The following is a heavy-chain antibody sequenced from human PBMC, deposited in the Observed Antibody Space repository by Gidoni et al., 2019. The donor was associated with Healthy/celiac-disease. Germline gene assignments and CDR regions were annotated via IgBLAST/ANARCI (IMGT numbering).Heavy chain of an antibody. CDR3: ARGVKGIVATYYFDY. Sequence: QVQLPQWGAGLLTPSETLSLTCAVYGGSFSGYYWSWIRQPPGKGLEWIGEINHSGSTTYNPSLKSRVTISVDTSKNQFSLKLSSVTAADTAVYYCARGVKGIVATYYFDYWGQGTLVTVSS. CDR2: INHSGST. D-gene: IGHD1-26*01. CDR1: GGSFSGYY. V-gene: IGHV4-34*01. J-gene: IGHJ4*02.